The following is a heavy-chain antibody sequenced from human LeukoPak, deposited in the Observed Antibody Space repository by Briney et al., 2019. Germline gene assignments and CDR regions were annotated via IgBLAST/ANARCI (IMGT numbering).Heavy chain of an antibody. CDR1: GGSISHYY. J-gene: IGHJ3*02. D-gene: IGHD2-21*02. CDR2: IHYSGST. Sequence: SETLSLTCTVPGGSISHYYWSWIRQPPGKGLEWIAYIHYSGSTSSNPSLRSRVTISVDTSNNRFSLNLISVTAADTAVYYCAREEDGVTDDAFDIWGQGTMVTVSS. CDR3: AREEDGVTDDAFDI. V-gene: IGHV4-59*01.